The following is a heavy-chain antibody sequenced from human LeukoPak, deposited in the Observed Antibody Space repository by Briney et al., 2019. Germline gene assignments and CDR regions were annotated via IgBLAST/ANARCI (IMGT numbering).Heavy chain of an antibody. J-gene: IGHJ5*01. D-gene: IGHD2-8*01. CDR2: ISPNSGVT. CDR3: ARWGGVPFDS. CDR1: GYTFIDYY. Sequence: GASVKVSCKASGYTFIDYYINWVRQAPGQGLEWMGWISPNSGVTNYAQKFQGRVTMTRDTSVSTAYMELTSLTSDDTAVYYCARWGGVPFDSWGQGTLVTVSS. V-gene: IGHV1-2*02.